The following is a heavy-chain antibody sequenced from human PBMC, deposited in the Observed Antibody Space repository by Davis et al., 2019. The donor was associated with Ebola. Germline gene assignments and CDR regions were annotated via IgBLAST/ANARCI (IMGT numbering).Heavy chain of an antibody. D-gene: IGHD3-22*01. CDR3: ARRGTSSGYYFDY. J-gene: IGHJ4*02. CDR1: GGSISSYY. V-gene: IGHV4-59*08. Sequence: SETLSLTCTVSGGSISSYYWSWIRQPPGKGLEWIAYIYYSGSTNYNPSLKSRVTISVDTSKNQFSLKLSSVTAADTAVYYCARRGTSSGYYFDYWGQGTLVTVSS. CDR2: IYYSGST.